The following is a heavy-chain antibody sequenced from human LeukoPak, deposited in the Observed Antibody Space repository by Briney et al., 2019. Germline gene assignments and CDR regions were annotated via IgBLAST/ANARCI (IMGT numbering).Heavy chain of an antibody. CDR3: ARDLLTTYVLRYFDWSRHPPDY. V-gene: IGHV3-20*04. J-gene: IGHJ4*02. Sequence: PGVSLRVSCAASGFTFDDYGMIWGRQAPGNGLEAGSGSNWNWGCADYADSVKGRFTISRDNAKTSLYLQMNSLRAEDTALYYCARDLLTTYVLRYFDWSRHPPDYWGQGTLVTVSS. CDR1: GFTFDDYG. D-gene: IGHD3-9*01. CDR2: SNWNWGCA.